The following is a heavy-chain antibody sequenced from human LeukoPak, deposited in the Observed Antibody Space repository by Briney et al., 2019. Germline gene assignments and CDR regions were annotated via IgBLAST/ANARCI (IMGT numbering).Heavy chain of an antibody. D-gene: IGHD6-13*01. V-gene: IGHV1-18*01. Sequence: ASVKVTCKASGYTFTSYGFSWVRQAPGQGLEGMGWISAYNGNTNDAQKLQGRVTMTTDTSTSTAYMELRSLRSDDTAVYYGARRAAAFGPEKNYYYYMDVWGKGTTVTVSS. CDR1: GYTFTSYG. J-gene: IGHJ6*03. CDR3: ARRAAAFGPEKNYYYYMDV. CDR2: ISAYNGNT.